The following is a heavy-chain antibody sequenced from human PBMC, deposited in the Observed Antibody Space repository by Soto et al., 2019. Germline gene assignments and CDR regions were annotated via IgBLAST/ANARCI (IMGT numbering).Heavy chain of an antibody. Sequence: QVQLVQSGAEVKKPGASVKVSCKAPRYIFTAYFMHWVRQAPGQGLEWMGWINPNNGPTHYGLCFQGRVTMTRDPSISTADWELSSLRSNDTAVYYCASHAPGARFAPGGQGTLVIVSS. J-gene: IGHJ5*02. V-gene: IGHV1-2*02. CDR3: ASHAPGARFAP. CDR1: RYIFTAYF. CDR2: INPNNGPT.